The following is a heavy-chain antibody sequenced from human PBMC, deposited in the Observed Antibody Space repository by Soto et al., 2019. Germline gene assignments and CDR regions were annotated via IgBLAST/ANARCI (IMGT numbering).Heavy chain of an antibody. Sequence: GGSLRLSCAASGFTFSDYYMSWIRQAPGKGLEWVSYISSSGSTIYYADSVKGRFTISRDNAKNSLYLQMNSLRAEDTAVYCCARVRFSYYYYYMDVWGKGTTVTVSS. CDR1: GFTFSDYY. D-gene: IGHD3-3*01. CDR3: ARVRFSYYYYYMDV. CDR2: ISSSGSTI. V-gene: IGHV3-11*01. J-gene: IGHJ6*03.